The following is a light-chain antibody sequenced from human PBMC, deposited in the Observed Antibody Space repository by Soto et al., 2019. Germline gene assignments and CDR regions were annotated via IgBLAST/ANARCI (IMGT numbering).Light chain of an antibody. CDR2: KAS. CDR1: QSISSW. Sequence: DIQMTQSASTLSASVGDRVTITCRASQSISSWLAWYQQKPGKAPKLLIYKASSLESGVPSRFSGSGSGTEFTLTISSLQPDDFATYYCQQYNSYPWTFGQGTKLAIK. V-gene: IGKV1-5*03. CDR3: QQYNSYPWT. J-gene: IGKJ1*01.